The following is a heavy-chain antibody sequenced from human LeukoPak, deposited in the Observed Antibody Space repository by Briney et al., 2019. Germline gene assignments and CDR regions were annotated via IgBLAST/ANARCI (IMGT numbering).Heavy chain of an antibody. CDR1: GFTFSDYY. V-gene: IGHV3-11*04. CDR3: ARDGYYDFWSGYNPMIDY. CDR2: ISSSGSTI. Sequence: GGSLRLSCAASGFTFSDYYMSWIRQAPGKGLEWVSYISSSGSTIYYADSVKGRFTISRDNAKNSLYLQMNSLRAEDTAVYYCARDGYYDFWSGYNPMIDYWGQGTLVTVSS. D-gene: IGHD3-3*01. J-gene: IGHJ4*02.